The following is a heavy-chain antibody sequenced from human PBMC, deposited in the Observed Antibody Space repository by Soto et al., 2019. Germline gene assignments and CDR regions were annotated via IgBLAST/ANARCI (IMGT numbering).Heavy chain of an antibody. CDR3: VREEQRSWYNHKQFDA. J-gene: IGHJ4*02. D-gene: IGHD1-1*01. V-gene: IGHV3-48*03. CDR1: GFAFSRYE. CDR2: ITGTSTTI. Sequence: QPGGSLRLFCAASGFAFSRYEMNWVRQAPGKGLEWVSYITGTSTTIYYADYVKGRFTISRDNAKSSLYLQMNSQTAEDTGVYYFVREEQRSWYNHKQFDAWRQRTLVPVSS.